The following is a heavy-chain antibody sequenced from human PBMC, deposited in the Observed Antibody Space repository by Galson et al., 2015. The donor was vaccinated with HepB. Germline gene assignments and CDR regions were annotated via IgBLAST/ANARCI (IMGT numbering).Heavy chain of an antibody. CDR2: FDPEDGET. J-gene: IGHJ4*02. CDR3: ATVLLGGYDSRNFDY. V-gene: IGHV1-24*01. Sequence: SVKVSCKVSGYTLTELSMHWVRQAPGKGLEWMGGFDPEDGETIYAQKFQGRVTMTEDTSTDTAYMELGSLRSEDTAVYYCATVLLGGYDSRNFDYWGQGTLVTVSS. CDR1: GYTLTELS. D-gene: IGHD3-22*01.